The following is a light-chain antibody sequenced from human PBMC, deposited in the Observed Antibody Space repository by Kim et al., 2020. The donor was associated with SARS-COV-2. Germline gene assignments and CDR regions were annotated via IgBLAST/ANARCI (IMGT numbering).Light chain of an antibody. Sequence: DIQMTQSPSSLSASVGDRVTITCRASQSISSYLNWYQQKPGKAPKLLIYAASSLQSGVPSRFSGSGSGTDFTLTISSLQPEDFATYYCQQSYSTSYSVGQRTKLEI. V-gene: IGKV1-39*01. J-gene: IGKJ2*01. CDR1: QSISSY. CDR2: AAS. CDR3: QQSYSTSYS.